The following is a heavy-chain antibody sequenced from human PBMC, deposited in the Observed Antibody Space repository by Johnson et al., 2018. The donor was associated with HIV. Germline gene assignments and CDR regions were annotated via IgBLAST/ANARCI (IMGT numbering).Heavy chain of an antibody. Sequence: EVQLVESGGGLIQPGGSLRLSCAASGFTVSSNYMSWVRQAPGKGLEWVSVIYSGGSTYYADSVKGRFTISRDNSKNTLYLQMNSLRAEDTAVYYCARLGSMIEAAFDIWGQGTMVTISS. J-gene: IGHJ3*02. D-gene: IGHD3-22*01. CDR1: GFTVSSNY. CDR3: ARLGSMIEAAFDI. V-gene: IGHV3-53*01. CDR2: IYSGGST.